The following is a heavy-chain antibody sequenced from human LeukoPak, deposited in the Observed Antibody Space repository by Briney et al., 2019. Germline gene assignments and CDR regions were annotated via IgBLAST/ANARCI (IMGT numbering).Heavy chain of an antibody. D-gene: IGHD6-19*01. CDR2: IYYRGNT. CDR1: GGSISGYY. J-gene: IGHJ6*02. Sequence: SETLSLTCTVSGGSISGYYWGWIRQPPGKGLEWIGYIYYRGNTIYNPSLKSRVTMSVDTSGNQFSLKLSSVTAADTAVYYCARHDEIAVFRNGLDVWGQGTTVTVSS. CDR3: ARHDEIAVFRNGLDV. V-gene: IGHV4-59*08.